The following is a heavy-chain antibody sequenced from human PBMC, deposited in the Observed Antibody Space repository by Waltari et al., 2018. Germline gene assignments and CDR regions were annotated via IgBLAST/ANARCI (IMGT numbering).Heavy chain of an antibody. CDR2: IYYSGST. CDR1: GGSISSSSYY. V-gene: IGHV4-39*01. CDR3: ARPRHGASGMDV. J-gene: IGHJ6*02. Sequence: QLQLQESGPGLVKPSETLSLTCTVSGGSISSSSYYWGWIRQPPGKGLEWIGSIYYSGSTYYNPSLKSRVTISVDTSKNQFSLKLSSVTAADTAVYYCARPRHGASGMDVWGQGTTVTVSS. D-gene: IGHD1-26*01.